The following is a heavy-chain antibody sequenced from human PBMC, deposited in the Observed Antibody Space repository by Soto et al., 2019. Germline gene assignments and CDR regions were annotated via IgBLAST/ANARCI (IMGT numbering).Heavy chain of an antibody. CDR1: GFTFSSYA. V-gene: IGHV3-23*01. CDR3: AKDHMDNWNYAPTSWDV. CDR2: ISGSGGST. J-gene: IGHJ6*02. D-gene: IGHD1-7*01. Sequence: GSLRRSCAASGFTFSSYAMSWVRKSPGNGLEWVSAISGSGGSTYYADSVKVRFTISRDNSKNTLYLQMNSLRANDTAVYYCAKDHMDNWNYAPTSWDVWRQGTTVIVSS.